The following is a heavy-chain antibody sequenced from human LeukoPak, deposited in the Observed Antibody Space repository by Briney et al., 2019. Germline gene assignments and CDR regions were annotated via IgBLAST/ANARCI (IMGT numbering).Heavy chain of an antibody. CDR3: ARVSAAGTGPDY. CDR2: MSNSGHT. V-gene: IGHV4-61*01. Sequence: SETLSLTCTVSGGSISGGNYYWCWIRQPPGKGLEWIGFMSNSGHTDSNPSLKSRVTISVDTSKNQFSLKLNSVTAADTAVYYCARVSAAGTGPDYWGQGTLVTVSS. CDR1: GGSISGGNYY. D-gene: IGHD6-13*01. J-gene: IGHJ4*02.